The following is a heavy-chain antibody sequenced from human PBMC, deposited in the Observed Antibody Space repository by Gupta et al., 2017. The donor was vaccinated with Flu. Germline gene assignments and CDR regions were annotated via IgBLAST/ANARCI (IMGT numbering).Heavy chain of an antibody. J-gene: IGHJ4*02. V-gene: IGHV3-9*01. CDR3: AKVSKGYFDTSGYYYRYYFDD. CDR1: GFPFEDYA. CDR2: VTWNSDTI. Sequence: EVQLVESGGGLIQPGRSLRLSCAASGFPFEDYAMHWVRQAPGKGLEWVSGVTWNSDTIGYADSVKGRFTISRDNAKNSLYLQMNSLRADDTALYYCAKVSKGYFDTSGYYYRYYFDDWGQGTLVTVSS. D-gene: IGHD3-22*01.